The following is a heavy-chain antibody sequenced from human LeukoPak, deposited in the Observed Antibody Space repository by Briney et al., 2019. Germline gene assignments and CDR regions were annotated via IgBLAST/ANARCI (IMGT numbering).Heavy chain of an antibody. D-gene: IGHD3-10*01. CDR2: IKQDGNER. CDR3: VRGFGNFDL. V-gene: IGHV3-7*01. CDR1: GFIFRDYW. J-gene: IGHJ4*02. Sequence: GGSLRLSCAASGFIFRDYWMTWVRQGPGKGLEWVANIKQDGNERNYVDSVKGRSTVSRDDAKNLLYLQINSLRADDTAVYYCVRGFGNFDLWGQGALVTVSS.